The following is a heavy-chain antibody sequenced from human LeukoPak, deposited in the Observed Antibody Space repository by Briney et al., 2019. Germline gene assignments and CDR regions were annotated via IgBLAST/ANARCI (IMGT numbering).Heavy chain of an antibody. V-gene: IGHV1-46*01. J-gene: IGHJ3*02. CDR1: GYTFTSYY. D-gene: IGHD2-21*02. CDR3: AISGYCGGDCYAFDI. Sequence: ASVKVSCKASGYTFTSYYMHWVRQAPGQGLEWMGIINPSGGSTSYAQKFQGRVTMTRDTSTSTVYMELSSLRSEDTAVYYCAISGYCGGDCYAFDIWGQGTVVTVSS. CDR2: INPSGGST.